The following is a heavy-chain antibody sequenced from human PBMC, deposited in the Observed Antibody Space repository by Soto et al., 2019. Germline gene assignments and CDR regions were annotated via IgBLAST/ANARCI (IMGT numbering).Heavy chain of an antibody. J-gene: IGHJ4*02. CDR1: GFTFSSYA. CDR2: ISGSGGST. Sequence: WVSLRRSCSASGFTFSSYAMSWVRQAPGKGLEWVSAISGSGGSTYYADSVKGRFTISRDNSKNTLFLQMNSLRADDTAVYYCAKDQASGQGSFDSWGQGTLVTVYS. V-gene: IGHV3-23*01. CDR3: AKDQASGQGSFDS.